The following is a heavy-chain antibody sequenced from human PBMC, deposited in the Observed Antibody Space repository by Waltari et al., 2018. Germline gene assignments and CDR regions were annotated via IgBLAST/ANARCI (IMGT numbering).Heavy chain of an antibody. V-gene: IGHV3-74*01. CDR3: ARGGVGAPDY. Sequence: EVQLVESGGGLVQPGGSLRLSCAASGFTFSRYWMHWVRQAPGKGLVWVSRIYGDGSGAIYADAVKGRFTISRDNAKNTLYLQMNSLGPEDTAVYYCARGGVGAPDYWGQGTLVTVSS. J-gene: IGHJ4*02. CDR1: GFTFSRYW. CDR2: IYGDGSGA. D-gene: IGHD1-26*01.